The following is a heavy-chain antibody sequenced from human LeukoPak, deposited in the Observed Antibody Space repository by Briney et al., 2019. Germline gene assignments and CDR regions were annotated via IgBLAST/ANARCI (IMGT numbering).Heavy chain of an antibody. Sequence: ASVKVSCKASGYTFTSYYMHWVRQAPGQGLEWMGIINPSGGSTSYAQKFQGRVTMPRDTSTSTVYMELSSLRSEDTAVYYCASALYYYDSSGYMAGRKYFDYWGQGTLVTVSS. CDR2: INPSGGST. D-gene: IGHD3-22*01. V-gene: IGHV1-46*01. CDR3: ASALYYYDSSGYMAGRKYFDY. CDR1: GYTFTSYY. J-gene: IGHJ4*02.